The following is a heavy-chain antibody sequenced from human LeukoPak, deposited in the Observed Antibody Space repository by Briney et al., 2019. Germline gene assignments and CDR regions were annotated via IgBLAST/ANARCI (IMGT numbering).Heavy chain of an antibody. CDR1: GFTFSSYG. J-gene: IGHJ1*01. Sequence: GGSLRLSCAASGFTFSSYGMHWVRQAPGKGLEWVAFIQYDGSNNYYVDSVKGRFTISRDNSKNTMYLQMNSLRAEDTAVYYCARDRGDYYAEYFQHWGQGTLVTVSS. CDR3: ARDRGDYYAEYFQH. D-gene: IGHD4-17*01. CDR2: IQYDGSNN. V-gene: IGHV3-30*02.